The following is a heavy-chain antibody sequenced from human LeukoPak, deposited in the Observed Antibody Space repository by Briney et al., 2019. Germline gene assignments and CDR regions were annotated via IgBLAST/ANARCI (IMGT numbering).Heavy chain of an antibody. V-gene: IGHV4-4*02. CDR2: IYHSGST. CDR1: GGSISSSNW. Sequence: PSGTLSLTCAVSGGSISSSNWWSWVRQPPGKGLEWIGEIYHSGSTNYNPSLKSRVTISVDKSKNQFSLKLSSVTAADTAVYYCARQSSGWSMYYYYYMDVWGKGTTVTISS. J-gene: IGHJ6*03. CDR3: ARQSSGWSMYYYYYMDV. D-gene: IGHD6-19*01.